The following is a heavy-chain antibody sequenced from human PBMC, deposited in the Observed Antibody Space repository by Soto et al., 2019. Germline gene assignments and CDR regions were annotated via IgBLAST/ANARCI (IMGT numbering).Heavy chain of an antibody. CDR1: GGSISSHP. V-gene: IGHV4-59*08. J-gene: IGHJ5*02. CDR3: ATSNWFDP. CDR2: IYYSGRT. Sequence: SETLSLTCTVSGGSISSHPWSWIRQSPGKGLEWIGYIYYSGRTVFNPSLKSRVTMSLDTSKNQFSLKLTSVTATDTAVYYCATSNWFDPWGQGTLVTVSS.